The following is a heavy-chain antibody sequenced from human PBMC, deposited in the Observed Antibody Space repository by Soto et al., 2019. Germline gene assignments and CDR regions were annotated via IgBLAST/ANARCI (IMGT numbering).Heavy chain of an antibody. J-gene: IGHJ5*02. CDR3: ARVGPWVPYYYDSSPYTFENWFDP. V-gene: IGHV4-39*01. CDR2: VYYSGTT. Sequence: PSETLSLTCTVSGGSISSSSYYWGWIRQPPGKGLEWIVSVYYSGTTYYNPSLKSRVTISVDTSKNQFSLKLTSVTAADTAVYYCARVGPWVPYYYDSSPYTFENWFDPWGQGTLVTAPQ. CDR1: GGSISSSSYY. D-gene: IGHD3-22*01.